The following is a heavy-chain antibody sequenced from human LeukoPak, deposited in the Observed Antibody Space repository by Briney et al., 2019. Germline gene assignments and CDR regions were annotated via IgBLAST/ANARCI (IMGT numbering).Heavy chain of an antibody. CDR2: ISVSGNT. CDR3: AKAPVTTCSGAYCYPFDY. J-gene: IGHJ4*02. D-gene: IGHD2-15*01. CDR1: GFTLSSYA. V-gene: IGHV3-23*01. Sequence: GGPLRLSCAASGFTLSSYAMSWVRQGPGKGLEWVSAISVSGNTYHADSVKGRFTISRDSYKNTLYLQMNSLRAEDAAVYYCAKAPVTTCSGAYCYPFDYWGQGTLVTVSS.